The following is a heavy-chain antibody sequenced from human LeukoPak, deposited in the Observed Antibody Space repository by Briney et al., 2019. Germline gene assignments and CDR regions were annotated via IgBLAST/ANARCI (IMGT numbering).Heavy chain of an antibody. J-gene: IGHJ4*02. D-gene: IGHD3-10*01. CDR3: ARELFGSGSCPDY. V-gene: IGHV3-33*08. CDR1: GFTFSSYG. Sequence: GRSLRLSCAASGFTFSSYGMHWVRQAPGKGLEWVALTWYDGSNKYYAESVKGRFTISIDNSKNMVYLHMNSLRADDTAVYYCARELFGSGSCPDYWGQGTLVTVSS. CDR2: TWYDGSNK.